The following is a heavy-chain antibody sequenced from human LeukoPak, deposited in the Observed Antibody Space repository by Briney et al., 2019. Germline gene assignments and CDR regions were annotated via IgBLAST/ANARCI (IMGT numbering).Heavy chain of an antibody. CDR1: GYTFTSYG. CDR2: INPNSGGT. J-gene: IGHJ4*02. V-gene: IGHV1-2*02. D-gene: IGHD2-15*01. CDR3: ARAGYCSDGKSYTFDF. Sequence: GASVKVSFKSSGYTFTSYGVSWVRQAPGQGLEWMGWINPNSGGTDCAQRFQGRVTMTRDTSITMLYMEMSSLTPDDTAVYYCARAGYCSDGKSYTFDFWGQGTLVTVSS.